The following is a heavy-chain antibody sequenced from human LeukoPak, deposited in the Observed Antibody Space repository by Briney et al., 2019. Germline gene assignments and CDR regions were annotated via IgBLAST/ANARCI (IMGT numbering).Heavy chain of an antibody. CDR2: IKSDGSIT. CDR1: GFTFSNYW. V-gene: IGHV3-74*03. J-gene: IGHJ4*02. Sequence: GGSLRLSCAASGFTFSNYWMHWIRQTPGKGLMWVSRIKSDGSITTYADSVKGRFTISRDNAKNTLYLQMNTLKAEDTGLYYCARDYHDSNGYYSNAFDNWGQGILVTVS. D-gene: IGHD3-22*01. CDR3: ARDYHDSNGYYSNAFDN.